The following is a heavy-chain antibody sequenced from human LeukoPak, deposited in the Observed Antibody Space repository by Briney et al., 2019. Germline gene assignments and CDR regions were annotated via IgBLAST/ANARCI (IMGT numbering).Heavy chain of an antibody. Sequence: GGSLRLSCEASGVTLSSYAMSWARQAPGKGLEWVSGISSSGSGGNTYYADSVKGRFTISRDSSQNTLFLHMNSLRAEDTAIYYCAKGFSSWGSYYFDYWGQGTLVTVSS. CDR3: AKGFSSWGSYYFDY. V-gene: IGHV3-23*01. CDR1: GVTLSSYA. J-gene: IGHJ4*02. D-gene: IGHD6-13*01. CDR2: ISSSGSGGNT.